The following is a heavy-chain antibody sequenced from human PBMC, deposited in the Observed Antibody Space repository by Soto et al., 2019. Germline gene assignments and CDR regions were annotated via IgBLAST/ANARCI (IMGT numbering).Heavy chain of an antibody. V-gene: IGHV3-15*07. CDR1: GFTFSNAW. J-gene: IGHJ6*02. D-gene: IGHD6-13*01. CDR2: IKSKTDGGTT. CDR3: TTYGDSSSWRSGLSGYYYYDMDV. Sequence: EVQLVESGGGLVKPGGSLRLSCAASGFTFSNAWMNWVRQAPGKGLEWVGRIKSKTDGGTTDYAAPVKGRFTISRDDSKNTLYLQMKSLKTEDTAVYYCTTYGDSSSWRSGLSGYYYYDMDVWSHGTTVTVSS.